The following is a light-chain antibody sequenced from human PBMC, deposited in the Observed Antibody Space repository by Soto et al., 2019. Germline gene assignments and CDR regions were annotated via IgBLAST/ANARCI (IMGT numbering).Light chain of an antibody. Sequence: DIQMTQSPSSVSASVGDRVTITCRASQSISRWLAWYQQKPGKAPKLLIYDASTLESGVPSRFSGSGSGTEFTLAISSLQPDDFANYYCQQYDNYRAFGQGTKVDLK. CDR3: QQYDNYRA. CDR2: DAS. J-gene: IGKJ1*01. V-gene: IGKV1-5*01. CDR1: QSISRW.